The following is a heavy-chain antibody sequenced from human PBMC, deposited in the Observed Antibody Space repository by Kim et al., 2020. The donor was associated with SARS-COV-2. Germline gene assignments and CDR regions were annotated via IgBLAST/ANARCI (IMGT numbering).Heavy chain of an antibody. CDR3: ASETRPYYYYYYYMDV. D-gene: IGHD6-6*01. Sequence: SVKVSCKASGGTFSSYAISWVRQAPGQGLEWMGRIIPILGIANYAQKFQGRVTITADKSTSTAYMELSSLRSEDTAVYYCASETRPYYYYYYYMDVWGKGTTVTVSS. CDR2: IIPILGIA. CDR1: GGTFSSYA. J-gene: IGHJ6*03. V-gene: IGHV1-69*04.